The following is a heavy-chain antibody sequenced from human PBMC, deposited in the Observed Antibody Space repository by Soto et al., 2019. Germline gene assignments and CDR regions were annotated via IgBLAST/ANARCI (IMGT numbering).Heavy chain of an antibody. CDR3: AKDRPRSGYSSGWTPG. D-gene: IGHD6-19*01. CDR2: ISGSGGST. J-gene: IGHJ4*02. V-gene: IGHV3-23*01. CDR1: GFTFSSYA. Sequence: GALRLSCAASGFTFSSYAMSWVRQAPGKGLEWVSAISGSGGSTYYADSVKGRFTISRDNSKNTLYLQMNSLRAEDTAVYYCAKDRPRSGYSSGWTPGWGQGTLVTVSS.